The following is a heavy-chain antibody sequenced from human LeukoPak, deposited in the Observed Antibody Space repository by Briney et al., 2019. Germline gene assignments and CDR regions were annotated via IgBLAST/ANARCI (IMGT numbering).Heavy chain of an antibody. V-gene: IGHV3-23*01. CDR1: GFTFISYA. CDR2: ISGSGGSP. Sequence: PGASLRLACAASGFTFISYAMSWVRQAPGKGLERGSAISGSGGSPYYADSVKGRVTISRDNSKNTLYLQMNSLRAEDTAVYYCAKDSTIVVVTVTYDYWGQGTLVTVSS. CDR3: AKDSTIVVVTVTYDY. J-gene: IGHJ4*02. D-gene: IGHD2-21*02.